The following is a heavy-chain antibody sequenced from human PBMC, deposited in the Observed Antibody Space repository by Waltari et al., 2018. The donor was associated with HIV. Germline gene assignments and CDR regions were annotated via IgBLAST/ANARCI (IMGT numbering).Heavy chain of an antibody. J-gene: IGHJ6*02. CDR3: AKRLWFGESKGYDYGMDV. CDR2: ISWDGGST. CDR1: GFTFDDYA. Sequence: EVQLVESGGVVVQPGGSLRLSCAASGFTFDDYAMHWVRQAPGSGLEWVSLISWDGGSTYYADSVKGRFTISRDNSKNSLYLQMNSLRAEDTALYYCAKRLWFGESKGYDYGMDVWGQGTTVTVSS. D-gene: IGHD3-10*01. V-gene: IGHV3-43D*04.